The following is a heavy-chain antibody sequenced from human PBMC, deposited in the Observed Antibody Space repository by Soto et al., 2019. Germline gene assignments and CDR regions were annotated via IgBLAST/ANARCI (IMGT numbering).Heavy chain of an antibody. J-gene: IGHJ4*02. D-gene: IGHD6-19*01. V-gene: IGHV2-5*02. CDR3: AQIEVAGLGYYFDY. CDR2: IYWDDDK. Sequence: QITLKESGPTLVKPTQTLTLTCTFSGFSLSSTRMAVGWIRQPPGKALEWLALIYWDDDKRYSPFLKSRLTITEDTSKNQVVLKMSNMDPVDTARYYCAQIEVAGLGYYFDYWGQGTLVTVSS. CDR1: GFSLSSTRMA.